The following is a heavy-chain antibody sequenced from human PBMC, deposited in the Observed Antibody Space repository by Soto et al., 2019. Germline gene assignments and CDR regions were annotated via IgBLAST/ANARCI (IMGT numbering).Heavy chain of an antibody. D-gene: IGHD3-22*01. V-gene: IGHV1-24*01. J-gene: IGHJ4*02. CDR2: FDPEDGET. CDR3: ATGYYVSSGYYQAYFDY. Sequence: ASVKVSCKVSGYTLTELSMHWVRQAPGKGLEWMGGFDPEDGETIYVQKFQGRVTMTEDTSTDTAYMELSSLRSEDTAVYYCATGYYVSSGYYQAYFDYWGQGTLVTVSS. CDR1: GYTLTELS.